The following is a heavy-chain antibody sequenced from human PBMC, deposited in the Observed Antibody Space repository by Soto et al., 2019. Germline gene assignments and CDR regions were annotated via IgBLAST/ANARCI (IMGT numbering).Heavy chain of an antibody. CDR3: ARGVSYRWVY. D-gene: IGHD3-16*02. V-gene: IGHV4-4*02. J-gene: IGHJ4*02. Sequence: GSLRLSCAASGFTFGTYAMNWVRQAPGKGLEWIGEVHHSGTTNYIQSLTSRLTMSVDKSGNQVSLELTSVAAADTAVYYCARGVSYRWVYWGQGTLVTVSS. CDR1: GFTFGTYA. CDR2: VHHSGTT.